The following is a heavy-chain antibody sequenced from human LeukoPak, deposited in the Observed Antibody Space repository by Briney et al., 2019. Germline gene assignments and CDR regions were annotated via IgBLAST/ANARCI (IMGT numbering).Heavy chain of an antibody. CDR3: ARPQYNWNDYDSYPMDV. CDR2: IDTSDGRS. J-gene: IGHJ6*02. Sequence: ASVKVSCKASGYTFTAYHMHWVRQAPGQGLEWMGIIDTSDGRSTYAQKYRDRVSMTRDTSSNTVYTEMSSLRYEDTAVYYCARPQYNWNDYDSYPMDVRGQGTTVTVSS. V-gene: IGHV1-46*01. D-gene: IGHD1-1*01. CDR1: GYTFTAYH.